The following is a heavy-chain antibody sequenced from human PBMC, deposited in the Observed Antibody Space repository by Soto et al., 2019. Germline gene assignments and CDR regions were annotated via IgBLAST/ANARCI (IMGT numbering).Heavy chain of an antibody. D-gene: IGHD3-16*01. CDR3: AREGGADAFDI. V-gene: IGHV3-48*03. J-gene: IGHJ3*02. CDR1: GFTFSSYE. CDR2: IGISGTTI. Sequence: EVQLVESGGGLVQPGGSLRLSCAASGFTFSSYEMNWVRQAPGKGLEWVSYIGISGTTIYSADSVKGRFTISRDNAKKSLSLQMSSLRAEDTAVYYCAREGGADAFDIWGQGTMVTVSS.